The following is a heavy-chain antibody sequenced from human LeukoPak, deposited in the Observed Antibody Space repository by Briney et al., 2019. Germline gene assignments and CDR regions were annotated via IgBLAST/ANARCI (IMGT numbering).Heavy chain of an antibody. J-gene: IGHJ3*02. CDR2: ISSSGSTI. CDR1: GFTFDKYE. Sequence: PGGSLRLSCAASGFTFDKYEMNWVRQAPGEGLEWVSYISSSGSTIYYADSVKGRFTTSRDNAKNSLYLQMNSLRAEDTAVYYCARDSVTSRAFDIWGQGTMVTVSS. CDR3: ARDSVTSRAFDI. V-gene: IGHV3-48*03. D-gene: IGHD5/OR15-5a*01.